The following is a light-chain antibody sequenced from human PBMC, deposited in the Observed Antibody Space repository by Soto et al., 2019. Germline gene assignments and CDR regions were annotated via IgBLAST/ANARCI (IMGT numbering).Light chain of an antibody. Sequence: DIQMTQSPSSLSASVGDRVTITCQASRDISNYLNWYQQKPGKAPKLLIYDASNLATGVPSRFSGSGSGTDFTFTISSLQPEDIATYYCQQYDNLLGTFGPGTKVDIK. CDR3: QQYDNLLGT. J-gene: IGKJ3*01. CDR1: RDISNY. CDR2: DAS. V-gene: IGKV1-33*01.